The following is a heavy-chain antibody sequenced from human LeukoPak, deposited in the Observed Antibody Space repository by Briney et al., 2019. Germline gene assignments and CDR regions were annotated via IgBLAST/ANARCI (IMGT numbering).Heavy chain of an antibody. CDR2: ISSSGSTI. CDR3: AELGITMIGGV. Sequence: GGSLRLSCAASGFTFSSYGMNWVRQAPGKGLEWVSYISSSGSTIYYADSVKGRFTISRDNAKNSLYLQMNSLRAEDTAVYYCAELGITMIGGVWGKGTTVAISS. D-gene: IGHD3-10*02. J-gene: IGHJ6*04. V-gene: IGHV3-48*03. CDR1: GFTFSSYG.